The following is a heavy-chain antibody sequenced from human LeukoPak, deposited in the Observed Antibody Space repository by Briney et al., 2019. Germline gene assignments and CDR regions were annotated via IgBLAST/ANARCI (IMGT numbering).Heavy chain of an antibody. CDR2: IPASGGST. Sequence: GGSLRLSCVASGFTFSSNVMIWIRQAPGKGLEWVSSIPASGGSTYYADSVKGRFTISRDNSKNSLYLQMNSLRAEDTAVYYCAKDSSTWSGGGLKYFDYWGQGTLVTVSS. CDR1: GFTFSSNV. J-gene: IGHJ4*02. V-gene: IGHV3-23*01. CDR3: AKDSSTWSGGGLKYFDY. D-gene: IGHD3-3*01.